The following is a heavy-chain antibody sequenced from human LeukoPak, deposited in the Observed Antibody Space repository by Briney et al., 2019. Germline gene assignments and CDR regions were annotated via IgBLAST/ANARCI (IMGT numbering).Heavy chain of an antibody. CDR1: GFTFSSYA. CDR3: AKDREFLESFYY. J-gene: IGHJ4*02. V-gene: IGHV3-23*01. D-gene: IGHD3-3*01. CDR2: ISGSGGST. Sequence: GGSLRLSCAASGFTFSSYAMSWVRQAPGRGLEWVSAISGSGGSTYYADSVKGRFTISRDNSKNTLYLQMNSLRAEDTAVYYCAKDREFLESFYYWGQGTLVTVSS.